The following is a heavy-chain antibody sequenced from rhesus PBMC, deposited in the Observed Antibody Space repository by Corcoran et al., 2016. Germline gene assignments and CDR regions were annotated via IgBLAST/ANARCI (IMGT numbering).Heavy chain of an antibody. D-gene: IGHD6-13*01. V-gene: IGHV4-169*02. CDR2: IYGSDSST. CDR3: ASGEAAGVLDV. J-gene: IGHJ5-2*02. CDR1: GGSISRSY. Sequence: QVQLQESGPGLVKPSETLSVICAVSGGSISRSYWIWIRQAPGKGLEWIGYIYGSDSSTNYNPSLKSRVTLSVDTSKNQFSLNLSSVTAADTAVYYCASGEAAGVLDVWGRGVLVTVSS.